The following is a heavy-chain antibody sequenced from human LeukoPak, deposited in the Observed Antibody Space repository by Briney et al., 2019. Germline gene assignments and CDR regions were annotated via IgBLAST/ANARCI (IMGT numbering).Heavy chain of an antibody. Sequence: PGGSLRLSCAASGFTFNNAWMSWVRQAPGKGLEWVANIKQDGSDKYYVDSVKGRFTISRDNAKNSLYLQMNSLRAEDTAVYYCARVGGYIDYWGQGTLVTVSS. V-gene: IGHV3-7*01. J-gene: IGHJ4*02. CDR1: GFTFNNAW. D-gene: IGHD3-16*01. CDR3: ARVGGYIDY. CDR2: IKQDGSDK.